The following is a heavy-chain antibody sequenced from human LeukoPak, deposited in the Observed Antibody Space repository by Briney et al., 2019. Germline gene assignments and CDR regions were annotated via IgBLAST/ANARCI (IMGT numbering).Heavy chain of an antibody. CDR3: ARPPGSGWSFDY. CDR2: INPNSGGT. D-gene: IGHD6-19*01. CDR1: GYTFTGYY. Sequence: GASVKVSCRASGYTFTGYYMHWVRQAPGQGLEWMGWINPNSGGTNYAQKFQGRVTMTRDTSISTAYMELSRLRSDDTAVYYCARPPGSGWSFDYWGQGTLVTVSS. V-gene: IGHV1-2*02. J-gene: IGHJ4*02.